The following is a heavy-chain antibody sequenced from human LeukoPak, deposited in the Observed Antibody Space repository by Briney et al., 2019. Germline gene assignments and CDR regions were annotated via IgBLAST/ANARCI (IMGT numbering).Heavy chain of an antibody. CDR2: ISSTSNTI. CDR3: ARTSGDYYDSSGIY. Sequence: GGSLRLSCAVSGFTFSTYTRYWLRQAPGQGLECVSSISSTSNTIYYADSVKGRFTISRDNAKNSLYLQMNSLRAEDTALYYCARTSGDYYDSSGIYWGQGTLVTVSS. D-gene: IGHD3-22*01. J-gene: IGHJ4*02. CDR1: GFTFSTYT. V-gene: IGHV3-48*04.